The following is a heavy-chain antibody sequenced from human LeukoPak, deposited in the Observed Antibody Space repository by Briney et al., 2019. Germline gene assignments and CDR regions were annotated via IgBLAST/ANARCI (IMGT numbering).Heavy chain of an antibody. Sequence: GSLRLSCAASGFTFSSYAMSWVRQAPGKGLEWVSAITDSGGSTYYADSVKGRFTTSRDNSQNTLYLQMNSLRAEDTAVYYCAKVVVVPATEGNYYFDFWGQGTLVTVSS. D-gene: IGHD2-15*01. CDR1: GFTFSSYA. CDR3: AKVVVVPATEGNYYFDF. CDR2: ITDSGGST. V-gene: IGHV3-23*01. J-gene: IGHJ4*02.